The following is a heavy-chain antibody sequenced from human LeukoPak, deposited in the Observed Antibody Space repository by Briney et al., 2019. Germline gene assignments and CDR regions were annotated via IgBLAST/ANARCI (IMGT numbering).Heavy chain of an antibody. CDR3: ARDAVGATTYPNPFDY. CDR1: GFTFSSYS. CDR2: ISSSSSYI. J-gene: IGHJ4*02. V-gene: IGHV3-21*01. D-gene: IGHD1-26*01. Sequence: SGGSLRLSCAASGFTFSSYSMNWVRRAPGKGLEWVSSISSSSSYIYYADSVKGRFTISRDNAKNSLYLQMNSLRAEDTAVYYCARDAVGATTYPNPFDYWGQGTLVTVSS.